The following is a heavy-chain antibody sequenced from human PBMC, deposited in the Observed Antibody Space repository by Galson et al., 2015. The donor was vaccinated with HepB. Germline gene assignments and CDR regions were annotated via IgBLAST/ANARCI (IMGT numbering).Heavy chain of an antibody. Sequence: SLRLSCAASGFTFSSYWMHWVRQAPGKGLVWVSRINNDESGTNYADSVEGRFTISRDNAKNTLYLQMNSLRAEDTAVYYCARPFGASGSDCWGQGTMVTVSS. D-gene: IGHD3-10*01. J-gene: IGHJ3*01. CDR3: ARPFGASGSDC. CDR1: GFTFSSYW. V-gene: IGHV3-74*01. CDR2: INNDESGT.